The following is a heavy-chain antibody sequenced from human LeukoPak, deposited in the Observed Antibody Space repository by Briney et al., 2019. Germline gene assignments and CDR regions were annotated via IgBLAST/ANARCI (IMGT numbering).Heavy chain of an antibody. V-gene: IGHV1-18*01. CDR1: GGTFSSYA. J-gene: IGHJ6*03. Sequence: ASVKVSCKASGGTFSSYAISWVRQAPGQGLEWMGWISAYHGNTKYAQKLQGRVTMTTDTPTSTAYMELRSLRSDDTAVYYCARDQALSLAAAGRRVYYYYYYMDVWGKGTTVTVSS. CDR2: ISAYHGNT. D-gene: IGHD6-13*01. CDR3: ARDQALSLAAAGRRVYYYYYYMDV.